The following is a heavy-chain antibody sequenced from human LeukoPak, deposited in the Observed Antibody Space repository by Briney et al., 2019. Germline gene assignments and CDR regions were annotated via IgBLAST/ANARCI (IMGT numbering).Heavy chain of an antibody. CDR2: IIPIFGTA. D-gene: IGHD6-19*01. J-gene: IGHJ6*04. CDR1: GGTFSSYA. V-gene: IGHV1-69*13. Sequence: GASVEVSCKASGGTFSSYAISWVRQAPGQGLEWMGGIIPIFGTANYAQKFQGRVTITADESTSTAYMELSSLRSEDTAVYYCASKLAVDYYYYGMDVWGKGTTVTVSS. CDR3: ASKLAVDYYYYGMDV.